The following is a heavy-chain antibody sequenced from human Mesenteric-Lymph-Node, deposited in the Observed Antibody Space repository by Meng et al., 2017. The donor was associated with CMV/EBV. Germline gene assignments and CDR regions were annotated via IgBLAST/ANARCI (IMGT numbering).Heavy chain of an antibody. CDR3: VREPSRGLFDH. V-gene: IGHV3-21*04. CDR1: RFTFSSYS. J-gene: IGHJ4*02. CDR2: ISSSSRYI. Sequence: LSCAASRFTFSSYSMNWVRQAPGKGLEWVSSISSSSRYIYYADSVKGRFTISRDNAKYSLYLQMDSLRAEDTAMYFCVREPSRGLFDHWGQGALVTVSS. D-gene: IGHD3-10*01.